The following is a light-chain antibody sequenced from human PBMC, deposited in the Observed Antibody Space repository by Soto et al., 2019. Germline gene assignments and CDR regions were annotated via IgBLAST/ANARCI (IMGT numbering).Light chain of an antibody. J-gene: IGKJ1*01. Sequence: DIQMTQSHSTLSASVGDRVTITCRATQNINSWLAWYQQKPGKAPKLLIYKASSLESGVPSRFSGSGSGTEFTLTISSLQPDEFATYYCQRYDTYGTFGQGTKVEIK. CDR1: QNINSW. CDR2: KAS. CDR3: QRYDTYGT. V-gene: IGKV1-5*03.